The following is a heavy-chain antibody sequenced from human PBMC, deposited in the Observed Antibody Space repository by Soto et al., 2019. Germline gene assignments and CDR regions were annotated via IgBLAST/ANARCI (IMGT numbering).Heavy chain of an antibody. Sequence: GEFLKISCKGSGYSFTSYWIGWVRQMPGKGLEWMGIIYPGDSDTRYSPSFQGQVTISADKSISTAYLQWSSLKASDTAMYYCARMRGPAVAGRWFDPWGQGTLVTVSS. CDR2: IYPGDSDT. CDR1: GYSFTSYW. D-gene: IGHD6-19*01. V-gene: IGHV5-51*01. J-gene: IGHJ5*02. CDR3: ARMRGPAVAGRWFDP.